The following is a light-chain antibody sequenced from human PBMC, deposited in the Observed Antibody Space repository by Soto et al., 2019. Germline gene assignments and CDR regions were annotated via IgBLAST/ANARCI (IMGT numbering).Light chain of an antibody. CDR1: SSDIGAYDY. CDR3: FSFNTTITHV. J-gene: IGLJ1*01. Sequence: QSALTQPASLSGSPGQSINISCTGTSSDIGAYDYVSWFQQHPGKAPKLMISEVNNRPSGVSNRFSGSKSGNTAYLTISGLQAEEEPEYFRFSFNTTITHVFGTGTKVTV. CDR2: EVN. V-gene: IGLV2-14*01.